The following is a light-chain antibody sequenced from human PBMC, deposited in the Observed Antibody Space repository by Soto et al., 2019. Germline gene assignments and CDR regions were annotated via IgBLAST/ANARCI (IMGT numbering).Light chain of an antibody. J-gene: IGLJ2*01. CDR1: RSNIGANSG. Sequence: QSVLTQPPSVSGAPGQRVTISCTGSRSNIGANSGVHWYQQLPGTAPKLLIYGNSNRPSGVPDRFSGSKSDTSASLAITGLQAEDEADYYCQSYDSSLSSVVFGGGTKLTVL. CDR3: QSYDSSLSSVV. CDR2: GNS. V-gene: IGLV1-40*01.